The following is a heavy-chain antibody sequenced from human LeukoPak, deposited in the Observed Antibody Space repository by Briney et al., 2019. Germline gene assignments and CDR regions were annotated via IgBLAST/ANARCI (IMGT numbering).Heavy chain of an antibody. CDR3: ARAYGVAFDY. J-gene: IGHJ4*02. D-gene: IGHD2-8*01. CDR2: IRGSSNTI. V-gene: IGHV3-48*04. CDR1: GFTFSTSS. Sequence: GGSLRLSCATSGFTFSTSSMSWVRQAPGEGLEWVSYIRGSSNTIYYADSVRGRFTISRDNAKNSLYLQMNSLRAEDTAVYFCARAYGVAFDYWGQGVLVTVSS.